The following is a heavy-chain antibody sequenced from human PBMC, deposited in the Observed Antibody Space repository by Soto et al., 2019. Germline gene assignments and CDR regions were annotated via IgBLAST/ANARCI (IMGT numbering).Heavy chain of an antibody. Sequence: SVKVSCKASGGTFSSYAISWVRQAPGQGLEWMGGIIPILGTANYAQKFQGRVTITADESTSTAYMELSSLRSEDTAVYYCASPSRYCSSTSCYLIVMDVWGQGTTVTVSS. J-gene: IGHJ6*02. D-gene: IGHD2-2*01. V-gene: IGHV1-69*13. CDR3: ASPSRYCSSTSCYLIVMDV. CDR2: IIPILGTA. CDR1: GGTFSSYA.